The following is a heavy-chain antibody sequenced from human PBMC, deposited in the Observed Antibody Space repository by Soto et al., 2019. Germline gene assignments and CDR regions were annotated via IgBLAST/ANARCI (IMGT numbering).Heavy chain of an antibody. CDR1: GFTFSSYG. V-gene: IGHV3-33*01. CDR2: IWDDGNSK. CDR3: ARDPESLAFTPHKYSSPFGGMDV. D-gene: IGHD6-6*01. Sequence: QVQLVESGGGVVQPGRSLRLSCAASGFTFSSYGMHWVRQAPGKGLEWVAVIWDDGNSKYYADSVKGRFTISRDNSKNTLYLQMNSLRAEDTAVYYCARDPESLAFTPHKYSSPFGGMDVWGQGTTVPVSS. J-gene: IGHJ6*02.